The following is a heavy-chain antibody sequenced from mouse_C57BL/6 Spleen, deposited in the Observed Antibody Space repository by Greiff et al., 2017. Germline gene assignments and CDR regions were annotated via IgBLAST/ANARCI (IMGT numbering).Heavy chain of an antibody. Sequence: QVQLQQPGAELVKPGASVKLSCKASGYTFTSYWMHWVKQRPGQGLEWIGMIHPNSGSTNYNEKFKSKATLTVDKSSSTAYMQLSSLTSEDSAVYYCARGYYYGSSYEYFEGWGTGATVTVDS. CDR3: ARGYYYGSSYEYFEG. J-gene: IGHJ1*03. CDR2: IHPNSGST. V-gene: IGHV1-64*01. D-gene: IGHD1-1*01. CDR1: GYTFTSYW.